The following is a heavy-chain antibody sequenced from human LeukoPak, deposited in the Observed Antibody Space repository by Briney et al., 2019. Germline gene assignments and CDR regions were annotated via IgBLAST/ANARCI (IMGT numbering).Heavy chain of an antibody. J-gene: IGHJ4*02. V-gene: IGHV4-34*01. CDR1: GGSFSGYY. D-gene: IGHD3-9*01. CDR3: ARGGPLRYFDWLPQKSPFDY. CDR2: INHSGST. Sequence: SETLSLTCAVYGGSFSGYYWSWIRQPPGKGLEWIGEINHSGSTNYNPSLKSRVTISVDTSKNQFSLKLSSVTAADTAVYYCARGGPLRYFDWLPQKSPFDYWGQGTLVTVSS.